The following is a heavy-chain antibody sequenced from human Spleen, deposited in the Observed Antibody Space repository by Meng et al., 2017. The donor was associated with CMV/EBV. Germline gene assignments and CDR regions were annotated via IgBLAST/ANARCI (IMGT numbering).Heavy chain of an antibody. J-gene: IGHJ4*01. Sequence: SETLSLTCTVSGGSVSSSSYYWGWIRQPPGKGLEWIGTIYYTGTTYYNLSLRSRVTISIDRSSSQVSLKVTSVTDADTAVYYCARGYPTGFFSANDYWGHGTLVTVSS. D-gene: IGHD3-16*02. CDR2: IYYTGTT. V-gene: IGHV4-39*07. CDR3: ARGYPTGFFSANDY. CDR1: GGSVSSSSYY.